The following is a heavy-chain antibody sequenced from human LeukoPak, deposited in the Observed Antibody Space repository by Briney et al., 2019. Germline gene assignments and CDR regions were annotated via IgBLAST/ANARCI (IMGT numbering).Heavy chain of an antibody. J-gene: IGHJ4*02. CDR3: ARDLGVVATNTTL. CDR1: GFTFSSYS. V-gene: IGHV3-48*04. CDR2: ISSSSSTI. Sequence: GGSLRLSCAASGFTFSSYSMNWVRQAPGKGLEWVSYISSSSSTIYYADSVKGRFTISGDNAKNSLYLQMNSLRAEDTAVYYCARDLGVVATNTTLWGQGTLVTVSS. D-gene: IGHD5-12*01.